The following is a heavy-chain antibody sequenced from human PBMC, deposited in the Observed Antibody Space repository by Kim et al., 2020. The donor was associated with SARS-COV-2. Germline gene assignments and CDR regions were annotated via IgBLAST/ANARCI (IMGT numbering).Heavy chain of an antibody. CDR1: GYTFTSYA. CDR2: INTNTGNP. J-gene: IGHJ2*01. Sequence: ASVKVSCKASGYTFTSYAMNWVRQAPGQGLEWMGWINTNTGNPTYAQGFTGRFVFSLDTSVSTAYLQISSLKAEDTAVYYCAKPVGESRYSSSWYVSKWYFDLWGRGTLVTVSS. D-gene: IGHD6-13*01. CDR3: AKPVGESRYSSSWYVSKWYFDL. V-gene: IGHV7-4-1*02.